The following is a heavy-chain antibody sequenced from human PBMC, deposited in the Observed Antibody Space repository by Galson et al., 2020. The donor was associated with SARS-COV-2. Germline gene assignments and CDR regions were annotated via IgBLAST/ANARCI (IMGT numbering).Heavy chain of an antibody. J-gene: IGHJ4*02. CDR3: ARHAGNYGSNTYFDS. Sequence: SETLSLTCTVSGDTINYNHNYWGWVRQPPGKGLEWIGSVYYDGSSYYNPSLRGRVTVSVDTSRDQFSLRLSSVTAADTALYFCARHAGNYGSNTYFDSWVQGTVVSVSS. V-gene: IGHV4-39*01. CDR2: VYYDGSS. D-gene: IGHD4-17*01. CDR1: GDTINYNHNY.